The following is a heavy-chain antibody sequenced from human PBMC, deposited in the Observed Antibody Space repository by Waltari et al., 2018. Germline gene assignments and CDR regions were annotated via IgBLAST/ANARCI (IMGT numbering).Heavy chain of an antibody. J-gene: IGHJ4*02. D-gene: IGHD6-13*01. V-gene: IGHV4-61*02. Sequence: QVQLQESGPGLVKPSQTLSLPCTVPGGSITRGCSSWRWLRRTAGKGLEWIGRVYASETTNGATNYNPSLKTRVTISVDTSKNQFSLNLSSVTAADTGVYYCARGRAAAGTLYDSVLGYWGQGTLVTVSS. CDR3: ARGRAAAGTLYDSVLGY. CDR2: VYAS. CDR1: GGSITRGCSS.